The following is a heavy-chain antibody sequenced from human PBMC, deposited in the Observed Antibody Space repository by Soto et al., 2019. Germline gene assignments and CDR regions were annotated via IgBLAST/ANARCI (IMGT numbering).Heavy chain of an antibody. CDR2: IIPIFGTA. D-gene: IGHD6-6*01. CDR1: GGTFSSYA. V-gene: IGHV1-69*01. J-gene: IGHJ4*02. Sequence: QVQLVQSGAEVKKPGSSVKVSCKASGGTFSSYAISWVRQAPGQGLEWMGGIIPIFGTANYAQKFQGRVTITADEATSTAYMELSSLRDEDTAVYYCARSLNAPDEYSSSDVFGYWGQGTLVTVSS. CDR3: ARSLNAPDEYSSSDVFGY.